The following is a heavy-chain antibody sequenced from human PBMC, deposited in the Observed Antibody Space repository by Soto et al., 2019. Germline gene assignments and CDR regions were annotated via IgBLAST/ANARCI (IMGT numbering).Heavy chain of an antibody. CDR3: ARPRITIFGVVDDAFDI. CDR1: GYSFTSYW. CDR2: IYPGDSDT. Sequence: PGEPLKISCKGSGYSFTSYWIGWVRQMPGKGLEWMGIIYPGDSDTRYSPSFQGQVTISADKSISTAYLQWSSLKASDTAMYYCARPRITIFGVVDDAFDIWGQGTMVTVSS. D-gene: IGHD3-3*01. J-gene: IGHJ3*02. V-gene: IGHV5-51*01.